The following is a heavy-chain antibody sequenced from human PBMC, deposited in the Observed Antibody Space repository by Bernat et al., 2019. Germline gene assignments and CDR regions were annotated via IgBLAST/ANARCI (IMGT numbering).Heavy chain of an antibody. D-gene: IGHD6-13*01. CDR3: AREGGVAAAESATDYYYGLDV. CDR2: ISSSSSYI. V-gene: IGHV3-21*01. J-gene: IGHJ6*02. CDR1: GFTFSSYS. Sequence: EVQLVESGGGLVKPGGSLRLSCAASGFTFSSYSMNWVRQAPGKGLEWVSSISSSSSYIYYADSVKGRFTISRDNAKNSLYLQMNSLRAEDTAVYYSAREGGVAAAESATDYYYGLDVWGQGTTVAVSS.